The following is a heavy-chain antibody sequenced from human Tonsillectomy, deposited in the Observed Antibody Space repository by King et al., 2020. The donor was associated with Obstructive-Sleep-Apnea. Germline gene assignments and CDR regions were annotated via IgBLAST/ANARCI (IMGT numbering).Heavy chain of an antibody. CDR2: IYYSGST. Sequence: QLQESGPGLVKPSQTLSLTCTVSGGSISSGGYYWSWIRQHPGQGLEWIGYIYYSGSTYYNPSLKSRVTISVDTSKNQFSLKLSSVTAADTAVYYCARQPRAGGSYLLDYWGQGTLVTVSS. J-gene: IGHJ4*02. CDR1: GGSISSGGYY. D-gene: IGHD2-15*01. CDR3: ARQPRAGGSYLLDY. V-gene: IGHV4-31*03.